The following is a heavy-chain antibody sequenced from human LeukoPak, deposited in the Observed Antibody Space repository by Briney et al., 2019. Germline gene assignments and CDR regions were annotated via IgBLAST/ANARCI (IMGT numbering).Heavy chain of an antibody. J-gene: IGHJ4*02. Sequence: GGSLRLSCAASGFTLSSYTMYWVRQPPGKGLVWVSRLVSDGCTTTYADSVKGRFTISRDDAKNTLYLQMNSLRVDDTGVYYCGRAQVGDPTDYWGQGTLVTVSS. CDR2: LVSDGCTT. CDR1: GFTLSSYT. D-gene: IGHD1-26*01. CDR3: GRAQVGDPTDY. V-gene: IGHV3-74*01.